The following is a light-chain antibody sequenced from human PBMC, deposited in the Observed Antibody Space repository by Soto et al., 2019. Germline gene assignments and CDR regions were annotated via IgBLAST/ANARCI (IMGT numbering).Light chain of an antibody. V-gene: IGKV3-11*01. CDR1: QSVSSY. Sequence: EIVLTQSPATLSLSPGERATLSCRASQSVSSYLAWYQQKPGQAPRLLIYDASNRATGIPARFSGSGSGTDFTLTIISLEPEGFAVYYCQQRSNWPPKYTFGQGTKVDIK. J-gene: IGKJ2*01. CDR3: QQRSNWPPKYT. CDR2: DAS.